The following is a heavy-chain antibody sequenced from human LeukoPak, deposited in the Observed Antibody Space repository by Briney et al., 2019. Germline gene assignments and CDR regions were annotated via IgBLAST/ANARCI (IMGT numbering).Heavy chain of an antibody. CDR2: ISYDGSNK. CDR1: GFTFSSYG. J-gene: IGHJ4*02. D-gene: IGHD3-16*01. Sequence: GGSLRLSCVASGFTFSSYGMHWVRQAPGKGLEWVAVISYDGSNKYYADSVKGRFTISRDNSKNTLYLQMNSLRAEDTAVYYCAKGGSPTRLYYFDYWGQGTLVTVSS. CDR3: AKGGSPTRLYYFDY. V-gene: IGHV3-30*18.